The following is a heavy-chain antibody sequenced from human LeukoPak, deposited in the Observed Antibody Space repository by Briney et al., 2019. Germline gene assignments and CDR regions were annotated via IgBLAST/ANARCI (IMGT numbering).Heavy chain of an antibody. V-gene: IGHV4-34*01. CDR2: INHSGST. D-gene: IGHD2-2*01. Sequence: SETLSLTCAVYGGSFSGYYWSWIRQPPGKGLEWIGEINHSGSTNYNPSLKSRVTISVDMSKNQFSLKLSSVTAADTAVYYCARRCSSTSCYRSFKYFDYWGQGTLVTVSS. J-gene: IGHJ4*02. CDR1: GGSFSGYY. CDR3: ARRCSSTSCYRSFKYFDY.